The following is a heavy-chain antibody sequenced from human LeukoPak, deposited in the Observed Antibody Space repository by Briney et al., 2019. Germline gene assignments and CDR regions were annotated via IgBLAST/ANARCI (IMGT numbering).Heavy chain of an antibody. CDR3: ARSSTSCLFY. D-gene: IGHD2-2*01. CDR1: GFTFSSYG. V-gene: IGHV3-48*01. Sequence: GGSLRLSCAASGFTFSSYGMNWVRQAPGKGLEWVSYISSSSSTIYYADSVKGRFTISRDNAKDSLYLQMNSLRAEDTAVYYCARSSTSCLFYWGQGTLVTVSS. J-gene: IGHJ4*02. CDR2: ISSSSSTI.